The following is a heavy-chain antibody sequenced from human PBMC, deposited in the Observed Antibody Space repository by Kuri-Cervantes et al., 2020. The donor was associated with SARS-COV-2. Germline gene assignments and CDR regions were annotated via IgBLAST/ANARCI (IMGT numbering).Heavy chain of an antibody. CDR1: GFTFSSYS. CDR2: IWYDGSNK. D-gene: IGHD4-17*01. V-gene: IGHV3-33*08. J-gene: IGHJ6*02. Sequence: GGSLRLSCAASGFTFSSYSMNWVRQAPGKGLEWVAVIWYDGSNKYYVDSVKGRFTISRDNSKNTLYLQMNSLRAEDTAVYYCARSQYGRNYYYYGMDVWGQGTTVTVSS. CDR3: ARSQYGRNYYYYGMDV.